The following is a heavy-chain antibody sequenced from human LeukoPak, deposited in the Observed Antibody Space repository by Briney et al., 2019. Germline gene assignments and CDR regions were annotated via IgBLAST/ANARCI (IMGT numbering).Heavy chain of an antibody. CDR1: GGSISSGDYY. D-gene: IGHD1-1*01. J-gene: IGHJ3*02. CDR3: ASSSLDPVAFDI. V-gene: IGHV4-30-4*01. CDR2: IYYSGST. Sequence: SQTLSLTCTVSGGSISSGDYYWSWIRQPPGKGLEWIGYIYYSGSTYYNPSLKSRVTISVDTSKNQFSLKLSSVTAADTAVYYCASSSLDPVAFDIWGQGTMVTVSS.